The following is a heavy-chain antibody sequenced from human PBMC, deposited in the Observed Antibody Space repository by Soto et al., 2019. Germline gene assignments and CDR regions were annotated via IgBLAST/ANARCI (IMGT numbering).Heavy chain of an antibody. Sequence: GASVKVSCKASGDTYTSYYAISWVRQAPGQGLEWMGGIIPIFGTANYAQKFQGRVTITADKSTSIAYMELSSLRSEDTAVYYCASLPEGWDSSGWYYYYGMDVWGQGTTVTVSS. CDR3: ASLPEGWDSSGWYYYYGMDV. CDR2: IIPIFGTA. V-gene: IGHV1-69*06. D-gene: IGHD6-19*01. CDR1: GDTYTSYYA. J-gene: IGHJ6*02.